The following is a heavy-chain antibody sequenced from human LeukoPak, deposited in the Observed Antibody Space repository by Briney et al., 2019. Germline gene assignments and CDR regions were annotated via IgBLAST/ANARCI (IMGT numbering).Heavy chain of an antibody. CDR2: INHSGST. CDR3: ARVRVSGQDYYDSSGLDY. J-gene: IGHJ4*02. V-gene: IGHV4-59*12. CDR1: GGSINSYY. Sequence: SETLSLTCTVSGGSINSYYWSWIRQPPGKGLEWIGEINHSGSTNYNPSLKSRVTISLDTSKSQFSLKVRYVTAADTAVYYCARVRVSGQDYYDSSGLDYWGQGTLVTVSS. D-gene: IGHD3-22*01.